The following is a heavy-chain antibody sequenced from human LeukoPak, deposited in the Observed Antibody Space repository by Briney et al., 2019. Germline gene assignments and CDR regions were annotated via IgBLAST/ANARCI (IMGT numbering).Heavy chain of an antibody. J-gene: IGHJ4*02. V-gene: IGHV7-4-1*02. CDR2: INTNTGHP. Sequence: GASVKVSCKASGYTFTSYDINWVRQAPGQGLEWMGWINTNTGHPTYAQGFSGRCVFSLDTSVSTAYLQISSLKAEDTAVYYCARVAGYCSDGTCYPLDWGQGTLVTVSS. D-gene: IGHD2-15*01. CDR3: ARVAGYCSDGTCYPLD. CDR1: GYTFTSYD.